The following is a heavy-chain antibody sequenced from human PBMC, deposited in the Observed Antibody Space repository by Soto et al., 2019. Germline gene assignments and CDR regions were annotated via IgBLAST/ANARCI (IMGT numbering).Heavy chain of an antibody. Sequence: SETLSLTCTVSGGSSSSSSYYWGWIRQPPGKGLEWIGSIYYSGSTYYNPSLKSRVTISVDTSKNQFSLKLSSVTAADTAVYYCARHVPGGYYYYMDVWGKGTTVTVSS. J-gene: IGHJ6*03. D-gene: IGHD2-2*01. V-gene: IGHV4-39*01. CDR1: GGSSSSSSYY. CDR3: ARHVPGGYYYYMDV. CDR2: IYYSGST.